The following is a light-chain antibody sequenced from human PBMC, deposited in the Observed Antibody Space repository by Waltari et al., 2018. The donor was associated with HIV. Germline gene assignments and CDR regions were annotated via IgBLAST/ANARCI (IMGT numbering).Light chain of an antibody. V-gene: IGLV1-40*01. CDR2: GIT. Sequence: QSVLTQPPSVSGAPGQTVTISCTGSRSNIGAGYDIHWYQHLPARAPKLLIYGITNRPSGVPDRFSASQSGTSASRVITGLQAEDEADYSCQSYDRSLSGGVFGGGTRLTVL. J-gene: IGLJ7*01. CDR3: QSYDRSLSGGV. CDR1: RSNIGAGYD.